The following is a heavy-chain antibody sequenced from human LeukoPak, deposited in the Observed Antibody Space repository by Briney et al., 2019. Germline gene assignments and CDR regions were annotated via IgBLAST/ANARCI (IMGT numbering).Heavy chain of an antibody. CDR2: IYYSGST. V-gene: IGHV4-61*01. Sequence: SETLSLTCAVSGYSISSGYYWSWIRQPPGKGLEWIGYIYYSGSTNYNPSLKSRVTISVDTSKNQFSLKLSSVTAADTAVYYCAREYSKLPVTTSWYFDLWGRGTQVTVSS. CDR3: AREYSKLPVTTSWYFDL. J-gene: IGHJ2*01. D-gene: IGHD4-17*01. CDR1: GYSISSGYY.